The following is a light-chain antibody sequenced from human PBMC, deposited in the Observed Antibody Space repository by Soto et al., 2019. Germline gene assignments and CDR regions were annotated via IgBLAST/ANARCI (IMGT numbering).Light chain of an antibody. CDR2: EVS. J-gene: IGLJ2*01. Sequence: QSVLTQPASVSGSPGQSITISCTGISSDDYVSWYQQPPGKAPKLLIYEVSNRPSGVSDRFTGSKSGNTASLTISGLQTEDEGDYYCSSYTSSSTSVVFGGGTKVTVL. CDR1: SSDDY. CDR3: SSYTSSSTSVV. V-gene: IGLV2-14*01.